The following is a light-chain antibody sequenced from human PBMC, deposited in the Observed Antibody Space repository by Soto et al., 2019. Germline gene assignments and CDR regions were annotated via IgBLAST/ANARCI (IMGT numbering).Light chain of an antibody. J-gene: IGKJ2*01. CDR1: QSVSSN. V-gene: IGKV3-15*01. CDR3: QQYNNWPET. CDR2: DAS. Sequence: EIVMTQSPATLSVSPGERATLSCRASQSVSSNLAWYQQKPGQAPRLLIYDASTRATGIPARFSGSGSGTEFTLTISSLQSEDFAVYYCQQYNNWPETFGQGTKLEIK.